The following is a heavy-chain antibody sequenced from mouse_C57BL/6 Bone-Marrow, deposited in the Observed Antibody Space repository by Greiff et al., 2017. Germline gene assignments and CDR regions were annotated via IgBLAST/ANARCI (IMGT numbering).Heavy chain of an antibody. V-gene: IGHV7-3*01. CDR2: IRNKANGYTT. CDR3: ARYIITTVVATRYFDV. CDR1: GFTFTDYY. J-gene: IGHJ1*03. Sequence: EVKLQESGGGLVQPGGSLSLSCAASGFTFTDYYMSWVRQPPGKALEWLGFIRNKANGYTTEYSASVKGRFTISRDNSQSILYLQMNALRAEDSATYYCARYIITTVVATRYFDVWGTGTTVTVSS. D-gene: IGHD1-1*01.